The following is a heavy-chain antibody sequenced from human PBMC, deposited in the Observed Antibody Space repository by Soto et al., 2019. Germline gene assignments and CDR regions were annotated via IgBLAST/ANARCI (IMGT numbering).Heavy chain of an antibody. D-gene: IGHD3-22*01. Sequence: PSETLSLTCTVSGGSISSGDYYWSWIRQPPGKGLEWIGYIYYSGSTYYNPSLKSRVTISVDTSKNQFSLKLSSVTAADTAVYYCAKDYYGSSGGTPHFAYWGQGTLVT. CDR2: IYYSGST. J-gene: IGHJ4*02. V-gene: IGHV4-30-4*01. CDR1: GGSISSGDYY. CDR3: AKDYYGSSGGTPHFAY.